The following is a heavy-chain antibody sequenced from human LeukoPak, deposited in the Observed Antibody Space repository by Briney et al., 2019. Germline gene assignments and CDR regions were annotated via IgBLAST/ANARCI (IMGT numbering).Heavy chain of an antibody. D-gene: IGHD3-9*01. CDR3: ANAPWVTRYFDWLGGY. CDR2: ISGSGGST. CDR1: GFTFSSYA. J-gene: IGHJ4*02. V-gene: IGHV3-23*01. Sequence: QTGGSLRLSCAASGFTFSSYAMSWVRQAPGKGLEWVSAISGSGGSTYYADSVKGRFTISRDNSKNTLYLQMNSLRAEDTAVYYCANAPWVTRYFDWLGGYWGQGTLVTVSS.